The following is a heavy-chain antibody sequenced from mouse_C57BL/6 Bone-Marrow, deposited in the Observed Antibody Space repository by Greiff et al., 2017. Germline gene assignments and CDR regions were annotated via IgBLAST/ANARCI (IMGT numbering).Heavy chain of an antibody. V-gene: IGHV1-81*01. CDR1: GYTFTSYG. CDR3: ARWVFITTVEHAMAY. CDR2: IYPRSGNT. D-gene: IGHD1-1*01. Sequence: LQESGAELARPGASVKLSCKASGYTFTSYGISWVKQRTGQGLEWIGEIYPRSGNTYYNEKFKGKATLTADKSSSTAYMELRSLTSEDSSVYFCARWVFITTVEHAMAYRRQGTSGPVSS. J-gene: IGHJ4*01.